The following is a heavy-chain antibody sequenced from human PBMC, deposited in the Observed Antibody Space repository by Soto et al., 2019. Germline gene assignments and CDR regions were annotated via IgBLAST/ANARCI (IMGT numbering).Heavy chain of an antibody. Sequence: SETLSLTCTVSGGSISSGGYYWSWIRQHPGKGLEWIGYIYYSGSTYYNPSLKSRVTISVDTSKNQFSLKLSSVTAADTAVYYCAREIRKSGGSKPYYYYYYMDVWGKGTTVTVSS. V-gene: IGHV4-31*03. CDR1: GGSISSGGYY. J-gene: IGHJ6*03. CDR3: AREIRKSGGSKPYYYYYYMDV. D-gene: IGHD2-15*01. CDR2: IYYSGST.